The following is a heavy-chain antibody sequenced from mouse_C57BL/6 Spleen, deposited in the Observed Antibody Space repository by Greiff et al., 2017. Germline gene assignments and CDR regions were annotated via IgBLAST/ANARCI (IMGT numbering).Heavy chain of an antibody. J-gene: IGHJ4*01. V-gene: IGHV1-52*01. CDR2: IDPSDSET. D-gene: IGHD1-1*01. CDR3: ARNYGSSPYYAMDY. Sequence: VQLQQPGAELVRPGSSVKLSCKASGYTFTSYWMHWVKQRPIQGLEWIGNIDPSDSETHYNQKFKDKATLTVDKSSSTAYMQLSSLTSEDSAVYYCARNYGSSPYYAMDYWGQGTSGTVSS. CDR1: GYTFTSYW.